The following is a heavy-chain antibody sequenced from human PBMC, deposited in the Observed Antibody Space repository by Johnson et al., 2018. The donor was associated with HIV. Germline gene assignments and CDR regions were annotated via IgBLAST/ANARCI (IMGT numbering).Heavy chain of an antibody. Sequence: VQLVESGGGLIQPGGSLRLSCAASGFTVSSNYMSWVRQPPGKGLEWVSVIYSGGNTYYADSVHGPFTISRNNSKNTLYLQMNSLRAEDTALYYCAKGQRAQIYDAFNMWGQGTMVTVSS. J-gene: IGHJ3*02. CDR3: AKGQRAQIYDAFNM. D-gene: IGHD5-12*01. CDR1: GFTVSSNY. V-gene: IGHV3-53*03. CDR2: IYSGGNT.